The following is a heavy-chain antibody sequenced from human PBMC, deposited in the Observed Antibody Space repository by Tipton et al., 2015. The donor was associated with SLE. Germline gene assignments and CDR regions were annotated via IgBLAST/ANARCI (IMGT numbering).Heavy chain of an antibody. Sequence: QSGAEVKKPGASVKVSCKASGYTFTGYYMHWVRQAPGQGLEWMGWISAYNGNTNYAQKLQGRVTMTTDTSTSTAYMELRSLRSDDTAVYYCARDTTASLGVGDAFDIWGQGTMVTVSS. D-gene: IGHD1-1*01. CDR2: ISAYNGNT. CDR1: GYTFTGYY. V-gene: IGHV1-18*04. CDR3: ARDTTASLGVGDAFDI. J-gene: IGHJ3*02.